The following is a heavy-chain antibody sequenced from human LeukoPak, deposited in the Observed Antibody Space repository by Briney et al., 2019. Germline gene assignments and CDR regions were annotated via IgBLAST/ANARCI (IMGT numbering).Heavy chain of an antibody. J-gene: IGHJ4*02. CDR2: ISGSGGST. D-gene: IGHD2-21*01. CDR1: GFTFSSYA. Sequence: GGSLRLSCAASGFTFSSYAMSWVRQAPGKGLEWVSAISGSGGSTYYADSVKGRFTISRDNSKNTLYLQMNSLRAEDTAVYYCANFLPTHIVVANYYFDYWGQGTLVTVSS. V-gene: IGHV3-23*01. CDR3: ANFLPTHIVVANYYFDY.